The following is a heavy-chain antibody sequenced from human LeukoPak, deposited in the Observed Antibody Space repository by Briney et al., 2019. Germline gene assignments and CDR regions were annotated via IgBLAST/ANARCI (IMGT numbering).Heavy chain of an antibody. J-gene: IGHJ4*02. D-gene: IGHD2-21*02. CDR3: ASSRAQTLAFCGGDCYSGFDF. CDR1: GYTFTAYY. V-gene: IGHV1-2*02. Sequence: ASVKVSCKASGYTFTAYYMHWVRQAPGQGLEWMGWINPNSGGAHYAQKFQGRVTMTRDPSISTAYMELSWLRSDDTAMYYCASSRAQTLAFCGGDCYSGFDFWGQGTLVTVSS. CDR2: INPNSGGA.